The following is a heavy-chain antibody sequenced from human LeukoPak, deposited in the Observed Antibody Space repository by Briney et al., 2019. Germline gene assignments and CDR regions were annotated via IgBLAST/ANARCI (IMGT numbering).Heavy chain of an antibody. D-gene: IGHD2-2*01. CDR1: GGSITTTSYF. J-gene: IGHJ5*02. CDR3: ARVYSSTHNWFDT. Sequence: SETLSLTCTVSGGSITTTSYFWAWIRQPPGGGLKVVASIYYSGTTYYNSSLKSRVTISVETSKNHFSLKLSSVTAADTALYYCARVYSSTHNWFDTWGQGTQVTVSS. CDR2: IYYSGTT. V-gene: IGHV4-39*07.